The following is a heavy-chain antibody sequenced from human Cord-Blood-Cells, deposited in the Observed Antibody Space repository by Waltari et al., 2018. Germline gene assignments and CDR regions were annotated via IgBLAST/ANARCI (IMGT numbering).Heavy chain of an antibody. D-gene: IGHD4-17*01. CDR1: GYTFTGDY. J-gene: IGHJ6*02. Sequence: QVQLVQSGAEVKKPGASVKVSCKASGYTFTGDYMHWVRQAPGQGLEWRGWINPNSGGTNYAQKVQGRVTMTRDTSISTAYMGLSRLRSDDTAVYYCARDFQYYGGNYYYGMDVWGQGTTVTVSS. CDR2: INPNSGGT. CDR3: ARDFQYYGGNYYYGMDV. V-gene: IGHV1-2*02.